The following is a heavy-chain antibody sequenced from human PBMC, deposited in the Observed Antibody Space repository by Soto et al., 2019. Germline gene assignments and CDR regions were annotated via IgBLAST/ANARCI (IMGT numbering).Heavy chain of an antibody. CDR2: ISSRGTTT. V-gene: IGHV3-48*01. CDR1: GFTFRSYS. Sequence: EVQLVESGGILVQPGGSLRPSCAASGFTFRSYSMNWVRQAPGKGLEWVAYISSRGTTTYYADFVKGRFTISRDNAKNSLYLQMNSLRAEDTAVYYCARDISVGLSNFDHWGQGTLVTVSS. J-gene: IGHJ4*02. CDR3: ARDISVGLSNFDH. D-gene: IGHD3-16*02.